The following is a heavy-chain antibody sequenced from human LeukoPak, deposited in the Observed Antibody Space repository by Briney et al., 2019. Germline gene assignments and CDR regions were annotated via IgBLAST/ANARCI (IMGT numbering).Heavy chain of an antibody. CDR1: GGSISSSSYY. J-gene: IGHJ4*02. Sequence: SETLSLTCTVSGGSISSSSYYWGWIRQPPGKGLEWIGTIYYSGSTYYNPSLKSRVTISVDTSKNQFSLKLTSVTAADTAVYYCARTKGYSSLYYFEYWGQGTLVTVSS. V-gene: IGHV4-39*01. CDR3: ARTKGYSSLYYFEY. D-gene: IGHD5-18*01. CDR2: IYYSGST.